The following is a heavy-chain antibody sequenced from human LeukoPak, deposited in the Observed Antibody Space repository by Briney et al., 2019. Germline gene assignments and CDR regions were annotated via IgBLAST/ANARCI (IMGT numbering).Heavy chain of an antibody. CDR2: IRYDGSNK. V-gene: IGHV3-30*02. Sequence: GGSLRLSCAASGFTFSNYGMHWVRQAPGMGLKWVAFIRYDGSNKYYADPVKGRFTISRDNSKNTLYLQMNSLRAEDTAVYYCAKGSVAYSGSSYYFDYWGQGTLVTVSS. CDR3: AKGSVAYSGSSYYFDY. CDR1: GFTFSNYG. J-gene: IGHJ4*02. D-gene: IGHD1-26*01.